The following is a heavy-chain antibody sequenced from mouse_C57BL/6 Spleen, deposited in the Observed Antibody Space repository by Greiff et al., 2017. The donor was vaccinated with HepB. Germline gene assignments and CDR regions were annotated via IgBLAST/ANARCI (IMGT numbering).Heavy chain of an antibody. D-gene: IGHD2-4*01. CDR3: TRIHDDYDGDYFDY. Sequence: EVKLVESGPGLVKPSQSLSLTCSVTGYSITSGYYWNWIRQFPGNKLEWMGYISYDGSNNYNPSLKNRTSITRDTSKNQFFLKLNSMTTEDTATYYFTRIHDDYDGDYFDYWGQGTTLTVSS. V-gene: IGHV3-6*01. J-gene: IGHJ2*01. CDR1: GYSITSGYY. CDR2: ISYDGSN.